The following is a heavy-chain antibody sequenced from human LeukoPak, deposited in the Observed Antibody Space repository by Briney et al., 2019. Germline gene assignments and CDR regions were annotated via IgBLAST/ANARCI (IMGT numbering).Heavy chain of an antibody. J-gene: IGHJ6*01. CDR2: ISGSGENT. V-gene: IGHV3-23*01. Sequence: PGGSLTLSCAASGFTFSSYAMCWVRQDPGKGLEWVSAISGSGENTNYADSVKGRFTMSRDNSRNMLYLQMKSLRDEDTAKYCCVITVSGSYSYQGGDCWG. CDR3: VITVSGSYSYQGGDC. D-gene: IGHD3-16*02. CDR1: GFTFSSYA.